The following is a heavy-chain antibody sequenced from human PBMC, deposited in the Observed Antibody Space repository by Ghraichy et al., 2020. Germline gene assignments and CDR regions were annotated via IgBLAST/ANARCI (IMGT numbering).Heavy chain of an antibody. CDR1: GFTVSSNY. CDR2: IYSGGST. D-gene: IGHD7-27*01. V-gene: IGHV3-53*01. CDR3: ARVGTKAWVAGNYFDY. J-gene: IGHJ4*02. Sequence: SCAASGFTVSSNYMSWVRQAPGKGLEWVSVIYSGGSTYYADSVKGRFTISRDNSKNTLYLQMNSLRAEDTAVYYCARVGTKAWVAGNYFDYWGQGTLVTVSS.